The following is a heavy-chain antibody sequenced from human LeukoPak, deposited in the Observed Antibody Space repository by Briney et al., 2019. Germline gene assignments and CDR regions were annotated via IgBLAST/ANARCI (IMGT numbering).Heavy chain of an antibody. CDR1: GGSISSYY. CDR3: ARGRFLESFDY. D-gene: IGHD3-3*01. Sequence: PSETLSLTCTVSGGSISSYYWSWIRQPPGQGLEWIGYIYYSGSTNYNPSLKSRVTISVDTSKNQFSLKLSSVTAADTAVYYCARGRFLESFDYWGQGTLVTVSS. J-gene: IGHJ4*02. V-gene: IGHV4-59*01. CDR2: IYYSGST.